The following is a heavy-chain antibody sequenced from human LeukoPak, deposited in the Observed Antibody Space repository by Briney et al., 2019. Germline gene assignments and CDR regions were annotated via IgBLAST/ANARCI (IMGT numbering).Heavy chain of an antibody. J-gene: IGHJ3*02. CDR1: GYTFTSYG. CDR3: AREGSSWYLNAFGI. Sequence: ASVKVSCKASGYTFTSYGISWVRQAPGQGLEWMGWISAYNGNTNYAQKLQGRVTMTTDTSTSTAYMELRSLRSDDTAVYYCAREGSSWYLNAFGIWGQGTMVTVSS. V-gene: IGHV1-18*01. CDR2: ISAYNGNT. D-gene: IGHD6-13*01.